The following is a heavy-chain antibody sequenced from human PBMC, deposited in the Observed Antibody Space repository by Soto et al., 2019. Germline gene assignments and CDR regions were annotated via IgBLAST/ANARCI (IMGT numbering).Heavy chain of an antibody. CDR2: ISFDGGNQ. V-gene: IGHV3-30*18. Sequence: QVQLVESGGGVVQPGRSLRLSCAASGFHFGTYGLHWVRQAPGKGLEWVAAISFDGGNQYYADSVKGRFTISRDNSKSTRYLQMNGLGAEDTATYYSAKDSSVTAAGSGGWFDPWGQGALVIVSS. CDR1: GFHFGTYG. D-gene: IGHD6-13*01. CDR3: AKDSSVTAAGSGGWFDP. J-gene: IGHJ5*02.